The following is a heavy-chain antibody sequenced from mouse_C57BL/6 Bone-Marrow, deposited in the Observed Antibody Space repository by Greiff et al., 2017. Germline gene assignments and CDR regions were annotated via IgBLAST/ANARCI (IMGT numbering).Heavy chain of an antibody. Sequence: QVQLQQSGAELAKPGASVKLSCKASGYTFTSYWMHWVKQRPGQGLEWIGYINPSSGYTKYNQKFKDKATLTEDKSSSTAYMQLSSLTYEDSAVYYCARTGWAWFAYWGQGTLVTVSA. J-gene: IGHJ3*01. D-gene: IGHD3-1*01. CDR2: INPSSGYT. V-gene: IGHV1-7*01. CDR1: GYTFTSYW. CDR3: ARTGWAWFAY.